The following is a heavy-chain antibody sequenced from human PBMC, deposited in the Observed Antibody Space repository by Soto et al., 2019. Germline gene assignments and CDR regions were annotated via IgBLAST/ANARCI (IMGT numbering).Heavy chain of an antibody. V-gene: IGHV4-61*01. CDR3: ARAXVNYCSSTSCHGGWFDP. D-gene: IGHD2-2*01. Sequence: SVTLSLTCTVSGGSVSSGSYYWSWIRQPPGKGLEWIGYIYYSGCTNYNPSLKSRVTISVDTSKNQFSLKLSSVTAADTAVYYCARAXVNYCSSTSCHGGWFDPWGQGTLVTVSS. J-gene: IGHJ5*02. CDR1: GGSVSSGSYY. CDR2: IYYSGCT.